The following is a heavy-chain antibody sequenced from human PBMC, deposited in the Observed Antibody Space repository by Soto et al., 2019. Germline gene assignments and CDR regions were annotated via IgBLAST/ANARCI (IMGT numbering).Heavy chain of an antibody. J-gene: IGHJ4*02. Sequence: ETLSLTCTVSGVSISNYYWSWIRQPAGKGLEWIGRIFPSGSTNYNPSLRGRVTMSVDTSKNLFSLKLSSVTAADTALYYCASEGTAMKLHYWGQGTLVTVSS. CDR1: GVSISNYY. V-gene: IGHV4-4*07. CDR3: ASEGTAMKLHY. CDR2: IFPSGST. D-gene: IGHD5-18*01.